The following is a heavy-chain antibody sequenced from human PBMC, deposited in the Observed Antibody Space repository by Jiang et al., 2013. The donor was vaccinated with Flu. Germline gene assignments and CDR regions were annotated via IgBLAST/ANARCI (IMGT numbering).Heavy chain of an antibody. CDR3: AADGRFLEWLPRRYYYYGMDV. CDR2: IVVGSGNT. Sequence: VKKPGTSVKVSCKASGFTFTSSAVQWVRQARGQRLEWIGWIVVGSGNTNYAQKFQERVTITRDMSTSTAYMELSSLRSEDTAVYYCAADGRFLEWLPRRYYYYGMDVWGQGTTVTVSS. V-gene: IGHV1-58*01. J-gene: IGHJ6*02. CDR1: GFTFTSSA. D-gene: IGHD3-3*01.